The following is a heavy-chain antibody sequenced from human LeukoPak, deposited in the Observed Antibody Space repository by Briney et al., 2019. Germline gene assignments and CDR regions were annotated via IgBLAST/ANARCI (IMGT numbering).Heavy chain of an antibody. CDR3: ARSQRELRWFPGDD. CDR1: GGTFSSYA. D-gene: IGHD4-23*01. CDR2: IIPIFGTA. V-gene: IGHV1-69*13. J-gene: IGHJ4*02. Sequence: SVKVSCKASGGTFSSYAISWVRQAPGQGLEWMGGIIPIFGTANCAQKFQGRVTITADESTSTAYMELSSLRSEDTAVYYCARSQRELRWFPGDDWGQGTLVTVSS.